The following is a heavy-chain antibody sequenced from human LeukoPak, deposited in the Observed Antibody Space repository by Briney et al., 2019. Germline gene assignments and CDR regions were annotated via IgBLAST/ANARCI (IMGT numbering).Heavy chain of an antibody. CDR2: INHSGST. Sequence: SETLSLTCAVYGGSFSAYYWSWIRQPPGKGLEWIGEINHSGSTNYNPSLKSRVTISVDTSKNQFSLKLRSVTAADTAVYYCARVTAVAGTSVGVDAWGQGILVTVS. V-gene: IGHV4-34*01. CDR3: ARVTAVAGTSVGVDA. D-gene: IGHD6-19*01. CDR1: GGSFSAYY. J-gene: IGHJ4*02.